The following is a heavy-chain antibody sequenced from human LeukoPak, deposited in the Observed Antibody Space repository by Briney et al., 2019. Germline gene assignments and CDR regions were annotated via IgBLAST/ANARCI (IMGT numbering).Heavy chain of an antibody. Sequence: PGGSLRLSCAASGFTVSSNYMSWVRQAPGKGLEWVSVIYSGGSTYYADSVKGRFTISRDNSKNTLYLQMNSLRAEDTAVYYCASGVFTVWGSYRRDYWGQGTLGTVSS. V-gene: IGHV3-53*01. CDR1: GFTVSSNY. CDR2: IYSGGST. CDR3: ASGVFTVWGSYRRDY. J-gene: IGHJ4*02. D-gene: IGHD3-16*02.